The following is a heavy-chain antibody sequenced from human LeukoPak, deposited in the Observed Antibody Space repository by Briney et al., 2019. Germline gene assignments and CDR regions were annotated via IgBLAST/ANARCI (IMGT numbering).Heavy chain of an antibody. J-gene: IGHJ6*02. CDR3: AKDRRLTMIVVVNGYYGMDV. V-gene: IGHV3-23*01. D-gene: IGHD3-22*01. CDR1: GFTFSSYA. Sequence: QPGGSLRLSCAASGFTFSSYAMSWVRQAPGKGLEWVSAISGSGGSTYYADSVKGRFTISRDNSKNTLYLQMNSLRAEDTAVYYCAKDRRLTMIVVVNGYYGMDVWGQGTTVTVSS. CDR2: ISGSGGST.